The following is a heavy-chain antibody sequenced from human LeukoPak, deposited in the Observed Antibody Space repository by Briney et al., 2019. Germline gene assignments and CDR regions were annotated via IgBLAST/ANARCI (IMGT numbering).Heavy chain of an antibody. D-gene: IGHD3-22*01. Sequence: SETLSLTCTVSGGSISSSSYYWGWIRQPPGKGLEWIGSIYYSGSTYYNPSLKSRVTISVDTSKNQFSLKLSSVTAADTAVYYCARRGYYDSSIDYWGQGTLVTVSS. CDR1: GGSISSSSYY. J-gene: IGHJ4*02. CDR3: ARRGYYDSSIDY. CDR2: IYYSGST. V-gene: IGHV4-39*01.